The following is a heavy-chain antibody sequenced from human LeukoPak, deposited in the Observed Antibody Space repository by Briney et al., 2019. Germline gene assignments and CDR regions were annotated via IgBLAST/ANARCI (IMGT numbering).Heavy chain of an antibody. V-gene: IGHV3-64D*06. CDR2: ISGNGDST. D-gene: IGHD1-14*01. CDR1: GFAFSNYG. J-gene: IGHJ6*02. Sequence: PGGALRLSCSASGFAFSNYGMHWVRQAPGKGLEYVSAISGNGDSTYYADSVKVRFSISRDNSKNTLYLHMSSLRTEDTAVYFCVKSHYRGYYGMDVWGQGTTVTVSS. CDR3: VKSHYRGYYGMDV.